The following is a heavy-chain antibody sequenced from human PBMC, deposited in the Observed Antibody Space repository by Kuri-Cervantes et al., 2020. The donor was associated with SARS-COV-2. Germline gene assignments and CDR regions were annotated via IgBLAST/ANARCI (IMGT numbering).Heavy chain of an antibody. J-gene: IGHJ4*02. CDR2: IGTAGDT. Sequence: GGSLRLSCAASGFTFSSYDMHWVRQAPGKGLEWVSAIGTAGDTYYPGSVKGRFTISRENAKNLLFLQMNSLRDEDTAVYYCTRGGDYVDHWGQGALVTVSS. CDR1: GFTFSSYD. CDR3: TRGGDYVDH. V-gene: IGHV3-13*01.